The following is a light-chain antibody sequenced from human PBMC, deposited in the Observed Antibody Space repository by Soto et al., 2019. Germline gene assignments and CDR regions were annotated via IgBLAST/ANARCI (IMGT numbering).Light chain of an antibody. CDR1: QSVSSN. CDR3: QQYNNWLT. CDR2: GAS. J-gene: IGKJ4*01. V-gene: IGKV3-15*01. Sequence: EIAMTQSPATLSVSPGERATLSCRASQSVSSNLAWYQQKPGQAPRLLIFGASTRATGIPARFSRTGSGTEFTLIISRLQSEDFAVYYCQQYNNWLTFGGGTKVEIK.